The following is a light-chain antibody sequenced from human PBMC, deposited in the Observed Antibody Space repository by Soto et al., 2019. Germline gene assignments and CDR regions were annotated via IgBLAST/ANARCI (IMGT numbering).Light chain of an antibody. CDR2: EVS. CDR3: CSYTGSNTLVV. V-gene: IGLV2-8*01. Sequence: QSVLTQPASVSGSPGQSITISCTGTSSDVGGYNYVSWYQQHPGKAPKLLIYEVSKRPSGVPHRFSGSKSGSTASLTVSGLQAEDEADYYCCSYTGSNTLVVFGGGTKVTVL. CDR1: SSDVGGYNY. J-gene: IGLJ2*01.